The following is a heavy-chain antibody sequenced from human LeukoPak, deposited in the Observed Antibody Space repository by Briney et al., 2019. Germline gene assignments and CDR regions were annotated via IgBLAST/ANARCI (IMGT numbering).Heavy chain of an antibody. CDR2: INPNSDDT. D-gene: IGHD3-10*01. CDR3: ARVRWFGETDAAYFDA. Sequence: GASVKVSCKTSGYTFTGYYMHWVRQAPGQGLEWMGLINPNSDDTDYAQKFQGRVTMTRDTSISTAYMELSRLRSDDTAVYYCARVRWFGETDAAYFDAWGQGTLVTVSS. J-gene: IGHJ4*02. V-gene: IGHV1-2*02. CDR1: GYTFTGYY.